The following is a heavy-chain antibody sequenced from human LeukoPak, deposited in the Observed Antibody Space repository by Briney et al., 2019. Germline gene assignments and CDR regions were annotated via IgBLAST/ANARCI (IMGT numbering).Heavy chain of an antibody. CDR2: ISYDGSNK. D-gene: IGHD3-9*01. V-gene: IGHV3-30-3*01. Sequence: GGSLRLSCAASGFTFSSYAMNWVRQAPGKGLEWVALISYDGSNKNYADSVKGRFTISRDNSKNTLYLQMNSLRAEDTAVYYCARGVVRYFDYWGQGALVTVSS. J-gene: IGHJ4*02. CDR3: ARGVVRYFDY. CDR1: GFTFSSYA.